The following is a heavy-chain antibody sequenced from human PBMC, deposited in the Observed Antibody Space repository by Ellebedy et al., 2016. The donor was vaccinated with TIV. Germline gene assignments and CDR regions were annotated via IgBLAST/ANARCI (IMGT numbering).Heavy chain of an antibody. J-gene: IGHJ4*02. CDR2: INTNTGNP. Sequence: AASVKVSCKASGYNLTSYAVNWVRQAPGQGLEWMGWINTNTGNPTFARGFPGRFVFSLDTSVTTAYLQISGLKAEDTAVYYCARDGEAFGGLIARGFDFWGQGTLVTVSS. CDR1: GYNLTSYA. D-gene: IGHD3-16*02. V-gene: IGHV7-4-1*02. CDR3: ARDGEAFGGLIARGFDF.